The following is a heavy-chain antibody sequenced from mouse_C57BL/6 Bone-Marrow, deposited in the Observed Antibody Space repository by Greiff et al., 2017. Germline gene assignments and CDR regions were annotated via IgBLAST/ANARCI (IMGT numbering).Heavy chain of an antibody. CDR2: IDPSDSYT. CDR1: GYTFTSYW. J-gene: IGHJ4*01. V-gene: IGHV1-69*01. Sequence: VQLQQPGAELVMPGASVKLSCKASGYTFTSYWMHWVKQRPGQGLEWIGEIDPSDSYTNYNQKFKGKSTLTVDKSSSTAYMQLSSLTSEDSAVYYCARWAAMDYWGQGTSVTVSA. CDR3: ARWAAMDY.